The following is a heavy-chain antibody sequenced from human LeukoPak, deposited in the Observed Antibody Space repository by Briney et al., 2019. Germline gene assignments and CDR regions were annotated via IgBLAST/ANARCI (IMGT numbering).Heavy chain of an antibody. CDR1: GGSVSSGSYY. V-gene: IGHV4-61*01. CDR2: IYYSGST. Sequence: PSETLSLTCTVSGGSVSSGSYYWSWIRQPPGKGLEWIGYIYYSGSTNYNPSLKSRVTISVDTSKNQFSLKLSSVTAADTAVYYCASHTYYYDSSGYYARPVWGQGTTVTVSS. CDR3: ASHTYYYDSSGYYARPV. J-gene: IGHJ6*02. D-gene: IGHD3-22*01.